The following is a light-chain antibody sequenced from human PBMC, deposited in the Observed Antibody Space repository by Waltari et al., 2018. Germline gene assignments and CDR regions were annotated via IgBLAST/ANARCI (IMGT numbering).Light chain of an antibody. Sequence: QSALTQPASVSGPPGQPITISCSGTDSDVGAYDFVSWYQQHPGKAPHPLLYDVRKRPSGIVNCFSASKAGDPASLTSAGLQAEDEADYYCSSYTTRSAPGVCGTGTRVTVL. V-gene: IGLV2-14*03. CDR2: DVR. CDR3: SSYTTRSAPGV. CDR1: DSDVGAYDF. J-gene: IGLJ1*01.